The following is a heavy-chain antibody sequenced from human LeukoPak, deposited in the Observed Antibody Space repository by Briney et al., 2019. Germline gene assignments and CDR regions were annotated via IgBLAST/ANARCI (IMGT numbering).Heavy chain of an antibody. CDR3: AKDTHSSSWYGAGGFDY. Sequence: GGSLRLSCAASGFTFSSYAMSWVRQAPGKGLEWVSAISGSGGSTYYADSVKGRFTISRHNSKNTLYLQMNSLRAEDTAVYYCAKDTHSSSWYGAGGFDYWGQGTLVTVSS. CDR1: GFTFSSYA. CDR2: ISGSGGST. D-gene: IGHD6-13*01. V-gene: IGHV3-23*01. J-gene: IGHJ4*02.